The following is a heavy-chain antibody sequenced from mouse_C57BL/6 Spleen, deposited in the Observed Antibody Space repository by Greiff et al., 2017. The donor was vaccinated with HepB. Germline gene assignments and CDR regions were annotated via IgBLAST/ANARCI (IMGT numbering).Heavy chain of an antibody. CDR3: ARWEPLYYFDY. CDR2: INPNNGGT. D-gene: IGHD4-1*01. Sequence: EVQLQQSGPELVKPGASVKISCKASGYTFTDYYMNWVKQSHGKSLEWIGDINPNNGGTSYNQKFKGKATLTVDKSSSTAYMELRSLTSEDSAVYYCARWEPLYYFDYWGQGTTLTVSS. V-gene: IGHV1-26*01. CDR1: GYTFTDYY. J-gene: IGHJ2*01.